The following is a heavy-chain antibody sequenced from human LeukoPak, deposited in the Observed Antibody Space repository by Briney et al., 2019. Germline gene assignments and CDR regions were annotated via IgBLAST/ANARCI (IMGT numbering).Heavy chain of an antibody. CDR3: ARSERITMVRGVGGV. D-gene: IGHD3-10*01. V-gene: IGHV3-11*01. J-gene: IGHJ6*04. CDR2: ISSSGSTI. Sequence: GGSLRLSCAASGFTFSDYYMSWIRQAPGKGLEWVSYISSSGSTIYYADSVKGRFTISRDNAKNSLYLQMNSLRAEDTAVYYCARSERITMVRGVGGVWGKGTTVTISS. CDR1: GFTFSDYY.